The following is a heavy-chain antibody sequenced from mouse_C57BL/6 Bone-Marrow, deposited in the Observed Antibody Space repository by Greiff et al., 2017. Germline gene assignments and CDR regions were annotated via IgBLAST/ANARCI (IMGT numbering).Heavy chain of an antibody. J-gene: IGHJ4*01. CDR2: INPNDGGT. Sequence: EVQLQQSGPELVKPGASVKISCKASGFTFTDYYMNWVKQSHGKSLEWIGDINPNDGGTSYNQKFKGKVTLTVNKSTSTAYMELRSLASEDSAFYYCAILWLRDYWGQGTSVTVSS. CDR1: GFTFTDYY. D-gene: IGHD2-2*01. V-gene: IGHV1-26*01. CDR3: AILWLRDY.